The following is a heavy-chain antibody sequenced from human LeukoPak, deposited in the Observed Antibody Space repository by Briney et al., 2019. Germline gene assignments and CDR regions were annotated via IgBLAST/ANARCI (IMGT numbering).Heavy chain of an antibody. CDR2: ISGSGNGT. Sequence: GGSLRLSCAASGFTFSSYSMNWVRQAPGKGLEWLSGISGSGNGTYYADSVKGRFTISRDNSKNMVYLQMNSLTVEDAATYYCAKRTMSAFDSWGQGTLLIVSS. J-gene: IGHJ4*02. CDR1: GFTFSSYS. CDR3: AKRTMSAFDS. V-gene: IGHV3-23*01.